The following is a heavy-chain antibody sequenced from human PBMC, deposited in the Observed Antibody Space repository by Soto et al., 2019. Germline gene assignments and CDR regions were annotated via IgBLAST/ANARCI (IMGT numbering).Heavy chain of an antibody. Sequence: EVRLVESGGGLIQPGKSLRLSCVASGFSVSANYMTWVRQAPGKGLEWVSVIHGGGNTYYADSVEGRFTISRDDSKNIVHLQMESLRADDTAVYYCAKVRYEYLWGSYCSTGNFDSWGQGALVTVSS. CDR1: GFSVSANY. CDR3: AKVRYEYLWGSYCSTGNFDS. J-gene: IGHJ4*02. CDR2: IHGGGNT. D-gene: IGHD3-16*02. V-gene: IGHV3-53*01.